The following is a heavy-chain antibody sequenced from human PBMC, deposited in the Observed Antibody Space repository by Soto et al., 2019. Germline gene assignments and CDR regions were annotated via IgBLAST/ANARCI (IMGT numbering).Heavy chain of an antibody. V-gene: IGHV4-30-4*08. Sequence: MALICTSSDIATSSGDLYWGWIRQPPGKGLEWIGSIFYSGSTYYNPSLKSRVTISVDTSKNQFSLKLSSVTAADTAVYYCASLKLGYSTFDPWGQG. CDR3: ASLKLGYSTFDP. D-gene: IGHD5-18*01. CDR2: IFYSGST. J-gene: IGHJ5*02. CDR1: DIATSSGDLY.